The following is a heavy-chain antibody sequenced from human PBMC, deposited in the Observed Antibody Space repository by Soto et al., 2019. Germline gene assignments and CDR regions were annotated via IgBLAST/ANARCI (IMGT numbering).Heavy chain of an antibody. J-gene: IGHJ6*02. CDR3: ARETEYYDFWSGYYPSAPYYYYGMDV. CDR1: GYTFTSYG. D-gene: IGHD3-3*01. CDR2: ISAYNGNT. V-gene: IGHV1-18*01. Sequence: QVQLVQSGAEVKKPGASVKVSCKASGYTFTSYGISWVRQAPGQGLEWMGWISAYNGNTNYAQKLQGRVTMTTDTSTSTAYMELRSLRSDDTAVYYCARETEYYDFWSGYYPSAPYYYYGMDVWGQGTTVTVSS.